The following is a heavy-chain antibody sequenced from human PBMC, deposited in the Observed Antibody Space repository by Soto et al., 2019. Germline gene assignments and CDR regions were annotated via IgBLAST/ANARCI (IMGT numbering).Heavy chain of an antibody. J-gene: IGHJ5*02. CDR1: GFSLSTSGVG. Sequence: SGPTLVNPTQTLTLTCTFSGFSLSTSGVGVGWIRQPPGKALEWLALIYWDDDKRYSPSLKSRLTITKDTSKNQVVLTMTNMDPVDTATYYCAHKLSSYVAGTRWFDPWGQGTLVTVSS. CDR2: IYWDDDK. CDR3: AHKLSSYVAGTRWFDP. V-gene: IGHV2-5*02. D-gene: IGHD6-19*01.